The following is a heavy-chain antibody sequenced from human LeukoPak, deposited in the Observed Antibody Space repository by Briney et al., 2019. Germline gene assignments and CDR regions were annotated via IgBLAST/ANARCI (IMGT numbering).Heavy chain of an antibody. CDR1: GFTFSSYA. Sequence: PGRSLRLSCAASGFTFSSYAMSWVRQAPGKGLEWVSAISGSGGSTYYADSVKGRFTISRDNSKNTLCLQMNSLRAEDTAVYYCAKDEYSGYEGYFDYWGQGTLVTVSS. V-gene: IGHV3-23*01. CDR2: ISGSGGST. CDR3: AKDEYSGYEGYFDY. J-gene: IGHJ4*02. D-gene: IGHD5-12*01.